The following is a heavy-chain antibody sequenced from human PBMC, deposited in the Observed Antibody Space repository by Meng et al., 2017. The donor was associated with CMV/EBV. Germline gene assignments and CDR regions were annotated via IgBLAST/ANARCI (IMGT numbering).Heavy chain of an antibody. D-gene: IGHD2-2*01. V-gene: IGHV3-21*01. J-gene: IGHJ6*02. CDR2: ISSSSSYI. Sequence: GESLKISCAASGFTFSSYSMNWVRQAPGKGLEWVSSISSSSSYIYYADSVKGRFTISRDNAKNSLYLQMNSLRAEDTAVYYCAREDRPLVHCSSTSCRTNYYYYGMDVWGQGTTVTVSS. CDR3: AREDRPLVHCSSTSCRTNYYYYGMDV. CDR1: GFTFSSYS.